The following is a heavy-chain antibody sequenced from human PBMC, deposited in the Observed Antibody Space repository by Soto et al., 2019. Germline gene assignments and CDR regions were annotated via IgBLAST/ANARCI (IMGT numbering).Heavy chain of an antibody. Sequence: ASVKVSCKASGYTFTSYAMNWVRQAPGQGLEWMGWINTNTGNPTYAQGFTGRFVFSLDTSVSTAYLQICSLKAEDTAVYYCAAGYSSGWYLLYAFDIWGQGTMVTVSS. V-gene: IGHV7-4-1*01. CDR1: GYTFTSYA. CDR3: AAGYSSGWYLLYAFDI. D-gene: IGHD6-19*01. J-gene: IGHJ3*02. CDR2: INTNTGNP.